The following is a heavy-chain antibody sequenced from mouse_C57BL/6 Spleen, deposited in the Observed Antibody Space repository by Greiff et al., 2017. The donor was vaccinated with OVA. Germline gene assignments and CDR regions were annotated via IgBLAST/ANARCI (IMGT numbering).Heavy chain of an antibody. CDR2: LYPGHGDT. Sequence: QVQLKQSGAELVRPGASVKMSCKASGYTFTSYNMHWVKQTPSQGLEWIGALYPGHGDTSYNLKFKGKATLTVDKSSSTSYMQLSSLTSEDSAVYVCARTDGSSLYAMDYWGQGTSVTVSS. CDR3: ARTDGSSLYAMDY. V-gene: IGHV1-12*01. J-gene: IGHJ4*01. D-gene: IGHD1-1*01. CDR1: GYTFTSYN.